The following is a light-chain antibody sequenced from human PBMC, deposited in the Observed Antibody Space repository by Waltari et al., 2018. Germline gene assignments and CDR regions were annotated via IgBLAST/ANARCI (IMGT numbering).Light chain of an antibody. CDR3: QQSYGSPPT. CDR2: AAS. Sequence: DIQLTQSPSSLSASVGDRVSITCRASQNIHTYLNWYQQIPGKAPRLLISAASNVQSGVPSRFSGSGAGTDFTLTVTSLHPEDFAAYYCQQSYGSPPTFGPGTKIHIK. CDR1: QNIHTY. V-gene: IGKV1-39*01. J-gene: IGKJ3*01.